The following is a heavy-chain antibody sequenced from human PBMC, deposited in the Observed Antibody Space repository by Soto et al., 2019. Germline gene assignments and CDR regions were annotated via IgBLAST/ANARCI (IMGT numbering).Heavy chain of an antibody. CDR2: IKQDGSEK. V-gene: IGHV3-7*01. CDR1: GFPFSAYW. J-gene: IGHJ3*02. Sequence: ESGGGLVQPGGSLRLSCAASGFPFSAYWMSWVRQAPGEGLEWVANIKQDGSEKYYVDSVKGRFTIFRDNAQNSLFLQMNSLRVEDTAVYYCVRDESGTYYPDASDIWGQGTMVTVSS. CDR3: VRDESGTYYPDASDI. D-gene: IGHD1-26*01.